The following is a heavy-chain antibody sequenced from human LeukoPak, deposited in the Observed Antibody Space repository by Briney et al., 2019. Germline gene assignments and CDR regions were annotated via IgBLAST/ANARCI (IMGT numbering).Heavy chain of an antibody. CDR3: ARGRWTSSSSWPLFDY. Sequence: PSETLSLTCAVSGGSISSGGYSWSWIRQPPGKGLEWIGYIYYSGSTYYNPSLKSRVTISVDTSKNQFSLKLSSVTAADTAVYYCARGRWTSSSSWPLFDYWGQGTLVTVSS. D-gene: IGHD6-13*01. CDR2: IYYSGST. V-gene: IGHV4-30-4*07. J-gene: IGHJ4*02. CDR1: GGSISSGGYS.